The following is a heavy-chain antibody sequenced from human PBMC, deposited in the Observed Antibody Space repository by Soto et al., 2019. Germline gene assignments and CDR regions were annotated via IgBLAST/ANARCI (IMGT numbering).Heavy chain of an antibody. CDR2: IDPSDSYT. CDR1: GYSFTSYW. CDR3: ARHFRYYYGSGSTLAFDY. J-gene: IGHJ4*02. Sequence: EVQLVQSGAEVKKPGESLRISCKGSGYSFTSYWISWVRQMPGKGLEWMGRIDPSDSYTNYSPSFQGHVTISADKSXXTXXLQWSSLKASDTAMYYCARHFRYYYGSGSTLAFDYWGQGTLVTVSS. V-gene: IGHV5-10-1*01. D-gene: IGHD3-10*01.